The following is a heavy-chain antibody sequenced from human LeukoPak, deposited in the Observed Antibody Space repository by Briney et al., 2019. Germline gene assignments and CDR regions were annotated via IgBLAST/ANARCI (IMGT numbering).Heavy chain of an antibody. CDR1: GFNFSNYW. CDR3: ARGRSYDSRATNGY. CDR2: IKKDGSGE. D-gene: IGHD3-22*01. V-gene: IGHV3-7*01. Sequence: GGSLRLSCAASGFNFSNYWMSWVRQAPGKGLEWVANIKKDGSGEYYVDSVKGRFTVSRDNSKSSLYLQMNSLRAEDTAVYYCARGRSYDSRATNGYWGQGTLVTVSS. J-gene: IGHJ4*02.